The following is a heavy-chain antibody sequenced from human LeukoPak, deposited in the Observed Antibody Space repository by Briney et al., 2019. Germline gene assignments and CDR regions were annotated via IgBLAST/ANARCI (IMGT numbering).Heavy chain of an antibody. CDR2: ISDRSVNT. CDR3: ARGLYYYDSSGYLYY. Sequence: GGSLRLSCTASGFTFSTYAMSWVRQAPGKGLEWVSSISDRSVNTYYADSVKGRFTISRDNSKNTLYLQMHSLRVEDTAVYYCARGLYYYDSSGYLYYWGQGTLVTVSS. D-gene: IGHD3-22*01. J-gene: IGHJ4*02. CDR1: GFTFSTYA. V-gene: IGHV3-23*01.